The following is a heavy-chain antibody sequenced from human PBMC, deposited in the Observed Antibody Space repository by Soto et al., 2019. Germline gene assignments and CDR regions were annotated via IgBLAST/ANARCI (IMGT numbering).Heavy chain of an antibody. CDR2: LYYSGTT. D-gene: IGHD6-13*01. V-gene: IGHV4-59*01. Sequence: QVKLQESGPGLVKPSETLSLTCTVSGASITTKSWNWVRQSPGKGLEWIGYLYYSGTTNYNPSLNSRVTISIDTSKNQISLNLTSLTAADTAIYYCARGLSWSPYFDLWGQGTRVTVSS. J-gene: IGHJ4*02. CDR3: ARGLSWSPYFDL. CDR1: GASITTKS.